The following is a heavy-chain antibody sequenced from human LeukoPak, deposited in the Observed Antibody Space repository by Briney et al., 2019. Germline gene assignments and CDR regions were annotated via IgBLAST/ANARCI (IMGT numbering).Heavy chain of an antibody. CDR1: GYTFTSYG. CDR3: ARGGGIEYDFWSGSSFDY. CDR2: ISAYNGNT. V-gene: IGHV1-18*01. D-gene: IGHD3-3*01. Sequence: ASVKVSCKASGYTFTSYGICWVRQAPGQGLEWMGWISAYNGNTNYEQNLQDRVTMTTDTTTSTAYMELRSLRSDDTAVYYCARGGGIEYDFWSGSSFDYWGQGTLVTVSS. J-gene: IGHJ4*02.